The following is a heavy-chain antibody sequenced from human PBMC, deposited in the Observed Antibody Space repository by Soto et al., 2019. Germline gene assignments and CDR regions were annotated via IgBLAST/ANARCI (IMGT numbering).Heavy chain of an antibody. D-gene: IGHD6-6*01. CDR1: GFTFDDYA. J-gene: IGHJ6*02. Sequence: GGSLRLSCAASGFTFDDYAMHWVRQAPGKGLEWVSLISWDGGSTYYADSVKGRFTISRDNSKNSLYLQMNSLRAEDTALYYCAKDILPNADSSSYYYYGMDVWGQGTTVTVS. CDR3: AKDILPNADSSSYYYYGMDV. CDR2: ISWDGGST. V-gene: IGHV3-43D*03.